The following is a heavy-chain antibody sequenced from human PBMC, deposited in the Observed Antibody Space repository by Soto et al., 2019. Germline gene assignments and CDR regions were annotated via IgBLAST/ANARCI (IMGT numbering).Heavy chain of an antibody. J-gene: IGHJ4*02. V-gene: IGHV3-33*01. CDR2: IWYDGSNK. Sequence: QVQLVESGGGVVQPGRSLRLSCAASGFTFSSYGMHWVRQAPGKGLEWVAVIWYDGSNKYYADSVKGRFTISRDNSKNTLYLQMNSLRAEDTAVYYWARGRLWFGEGFDYWGQGTLVTVSS. D-gene: IGHD3-10*01. CDR1: GFTFSSYG. CDR3: ARGRLWFGEGFDY.